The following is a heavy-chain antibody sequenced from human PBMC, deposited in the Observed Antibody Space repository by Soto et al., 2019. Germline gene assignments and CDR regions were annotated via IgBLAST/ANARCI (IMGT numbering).Heavy chain of an antibody. Sequence: QVLLVQSGAEVKKPGASVQISCKDSGYTFTTYDMHWVRQAPGQRLEWMGSINANNGNPKYSQRFQGRATFTRDTSATTGDMDLISLISEDTAVYYCVVSRVWWAFHYWGQGTLVTVSS. CDR1: GYTFTTYD. D-gene: IGHD2-8*02. J-gene: IGHJ4*02. CDR3: VVSRVWWAFHY. V-gene: IGHV1-3*01. CDR2: INANNGNP.